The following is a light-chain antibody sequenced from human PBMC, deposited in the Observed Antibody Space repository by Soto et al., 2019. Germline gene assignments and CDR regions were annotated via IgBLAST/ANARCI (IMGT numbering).Light chain of an antibody. CDR1: SSDIGDYDY. CDR3: SSYGGNNNLV. J-gene: IGLJ3*02. V-gene: IGLV2-8*01. CDR2: EVA. Sequence: QSALTQPPSASGSPGQSVTISCTGTSSDIGDYDYVSWYQHLPGTAPKLMIYEVARRPSGVPDRFSGSKSGNTASLTVSGLQAEDEADYYCSSYGGNNNLVFGGGTKVTVL.